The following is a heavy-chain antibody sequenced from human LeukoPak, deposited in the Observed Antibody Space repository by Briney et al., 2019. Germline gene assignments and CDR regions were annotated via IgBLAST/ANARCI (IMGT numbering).Heavy chain of an antibody. V-gene: IGHV1-46*01. Sequence: ASVKVSCKASGYPFTNYYMHWVRQAPGRGLEWMGIIDPSGGSTTYAQNFQGRVTMTRDTSTSTVYMNLTSLRSEDTAVYYCARSEFSRAIYFDPWGQGTLVTVSS. J-gene: IGHJ5*02. D-gene: IGHD6-6*01. CDR2: IDPSGGST. CDR3: ARSEFSRAIYFDP. CDR1: GYPFTNYY.